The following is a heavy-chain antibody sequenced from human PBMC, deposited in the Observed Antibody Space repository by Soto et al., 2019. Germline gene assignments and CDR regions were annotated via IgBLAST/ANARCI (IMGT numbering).Heavy chain of an antibody. V-gene: IGHV1-3*01. CDR1: GYTFTSDA. J-gene: IGHJ4*02. D-gene: IGHD5-12*01. Sequence: GPSVKGSCKASGYTFTSDAMHWVRQAPGQRLEGRGWSNAGNGNTKYSQKFQGRVTITRDTSASTAYMELSSLRSEDTAVYYCGRDLRGWPDYWGQGTLVTASS. CDR3: GRDLRGWPDY. CDR2: SNAGNGNT.